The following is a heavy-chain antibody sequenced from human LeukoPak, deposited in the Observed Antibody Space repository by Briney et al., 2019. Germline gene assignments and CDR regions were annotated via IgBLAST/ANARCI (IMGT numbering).Heavy chain of an antibody. Sequence: PGWSLRLSCAASGFTFSNSAMSWVRQAPGKGLEWVSVISGRGDNTYYADSVKGRFTISGDNSKNTLYLQMSSLRAEDTAVYFCAKHEGVISDYFDYWGQGTLVTVSS. CDR3: AKHEGVISDYFDY. V-gene: IGHV3-23*01. CDR2: ISGRGDNT. J-gene: IGHJ4*02. D-gene: IGHD2-21*01. CDR1: GFTFSNSA.